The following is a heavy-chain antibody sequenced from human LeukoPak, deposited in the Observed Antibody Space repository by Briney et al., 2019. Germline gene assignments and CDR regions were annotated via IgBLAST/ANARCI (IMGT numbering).Heavy chain of an antibody. J-gene: IGHJ4*02. CDR3: ARLTGTTGFDY. CDR1: GFPFNSYW. D-gene: IGHD1-1*01. Sequence: GGSLRLSCAASGFPFNSYWMSGVRQAPGKGREWVANIKQDGSDKYYGDSVKGRLTTTRDNAKNSLYLQLNSLGADDTAVYYCARLTGTTGFDYWGQGTLVTVSS. CDR2: IKQDGSDK. V-gene: IGHV3-7*01.